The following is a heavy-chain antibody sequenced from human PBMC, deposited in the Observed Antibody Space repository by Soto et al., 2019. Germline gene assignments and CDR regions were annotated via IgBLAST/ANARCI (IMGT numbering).Heavy chain of an antibody. Sequence: GGSLRLSCAASGFTFSSYWMHWVRQAPGKGLVWVSRINSDRSSTSYADSVKGRFTISRDNAKNTLYLQMNSLRAEDTAVYYFARYTVVVVAATFSRWFDPWGQGTLVTVSS. CDR2: INSDRSST. CDR3: ARYTVVVVAATFSRWFDP. V-gene: IGHV3-74*01. J-gene: IGHJ5*02. D-gene: IGHD2-15*01. CDR1: GFTFSSYW.